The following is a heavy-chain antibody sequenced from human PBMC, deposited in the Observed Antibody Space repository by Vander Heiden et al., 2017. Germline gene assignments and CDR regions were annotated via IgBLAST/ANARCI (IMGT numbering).Heavy chain of an antibody. CDR2: VDTAGDT. D-gene: IGHD7-27*01. CDR1: GFSFSNYD. J-gene: IGHJ5*02. Sequence: EVQLVETGGGLVQPGGSVSLSCPASGFSFSNYDMHWVRQVTGKGLEWVSAVDTAGDTFYPASVKGRFTISREDATNSLYLQMNSLRAGDTAVYYCARVRWGSYESWGQGTLVTVSS. V-gene: IGHV3-13*01. CDR3: ARVRWGSYES.